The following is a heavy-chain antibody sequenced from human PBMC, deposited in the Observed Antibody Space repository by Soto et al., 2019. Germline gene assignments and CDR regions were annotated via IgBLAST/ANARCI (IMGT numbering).Heavy chain of an antibody. CDR2: IYHSGST. J-gene: IGHJ4*02. Sequence: PGKGLEWIGYIYHSGSTYYNPSHKSRVTISVDRSKNQFSLKLSSVTAADTPVYYGARATVTGVAYWGKGTLVPVSS. CDR3: ARATVTGVAY. V-gene: IGHV4-30-2*01. D-gene: IGHD4-17*01.